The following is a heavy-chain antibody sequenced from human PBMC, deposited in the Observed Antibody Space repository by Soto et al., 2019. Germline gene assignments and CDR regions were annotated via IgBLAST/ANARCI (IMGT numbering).Heavy chain of an antibody. J-gene: IGHJ4*02. Sequence: GGSLRLSCAASGFTFSSYAMSWVRQAPGKGLEWVSAISGSGGSTYYADSVKGRFTISRDNSKNTLYLQMNSLRAEDTAVYYCAMLLGNEDCSGGSCYSDYFDYWGQGTLVTVSS. D-gene: IGHD2-15*01. CDR2: ISGSGGST. V-gene: IGHV3-23*01. CDR1: GFTFSSYA. CDR3: AMLLGNEDCSGGSCYSDYFDY.